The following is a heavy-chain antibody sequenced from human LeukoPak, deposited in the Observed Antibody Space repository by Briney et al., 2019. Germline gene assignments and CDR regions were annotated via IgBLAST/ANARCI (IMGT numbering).Heavy chain of an antibody. Sequence: SETLSLTCTVSGGSLSSSNYYWGWIRQPPGTGREWIGSIYYGGSTYYNPSLKSRVTISVDTSKNQFSLKLSSVTAADTAVYYCARDYGDYPLLGGFDPWGQGTLVTVSS. V-gene: IGHV4-39*07. J-gene: IGHJ5*02. CDR2: IYYGGST. CDR1: GGSLSSSNYY. CDR3: ARDYGDYPLLGGFDP. D-gene: IGHD4-17*01.